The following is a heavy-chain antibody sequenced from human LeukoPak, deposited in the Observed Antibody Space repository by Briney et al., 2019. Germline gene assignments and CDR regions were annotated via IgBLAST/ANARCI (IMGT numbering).Heavy chain of an antibody. J-gene: IGHJ4*02. Sequence: GGSLRLSCAASGFTFSSYAMSWVRQAPGRGLEYISAISSSGDDTLYADSVKGRFTISRDNFKNTLYLQMNSLRAEDTAVYYCAKGKTWPSVYFDSWGQGTLVTVSS. CDR1: GFTFSSYA. CDR2: ISSSGDDT. CDR3: AKGKTWPSVYFDS. V-gene: IGHV3-23*01.